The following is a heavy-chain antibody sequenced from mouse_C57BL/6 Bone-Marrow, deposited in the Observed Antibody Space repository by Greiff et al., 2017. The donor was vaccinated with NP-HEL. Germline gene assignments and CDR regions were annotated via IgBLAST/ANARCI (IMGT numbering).Heavy chain of an antibody. D-gene: IGHD1-1*01. J-gene: IGHJ3*01. Sequence: EVKLMESGGGLVKPGGSLKLSCAASGFTFSDYGMHWVRQAPEKGLEWVAYISSGSSTIYYADTVKGRFTISRDNAKNTLFLQMTSLRSEDTAMYYCARPFYGTPFAYWGQGTLVTVSA. V-gene: IGHV5-17*01. CDR2: ISSGSSTI. CDR1: GFTFSDYG. CDR3: ARPFYGTPFAY.